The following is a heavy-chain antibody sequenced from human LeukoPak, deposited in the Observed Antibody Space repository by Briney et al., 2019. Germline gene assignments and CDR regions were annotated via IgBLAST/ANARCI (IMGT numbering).Heavy chain of an antibody. Sequence: ASVTVSCKASGSTFTSYYMHWVRQAPGQGLEWMGIINPSGGSTSYAQKFQGRVTMTRDMSTSTVYMELSSLRSEDTAVYYCARSGYDPNFDYGGEGTLVTVSS. CDR1: GSTFTSYY. J-gene: IGHJ4*02. CDR2: INPSGGST. CDR3: ARSGYDPNFDY. D-gene: IGHD5-12*01. V-gene: IGHV1-46*01.